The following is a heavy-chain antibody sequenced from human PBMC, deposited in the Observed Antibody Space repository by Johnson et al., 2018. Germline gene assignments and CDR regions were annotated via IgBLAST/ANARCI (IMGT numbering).Heavy chain of an antibody. Sequence: QVQLQESGPGLVKPSGTLSLTCAVSGGSISSSNWWTWVRQPPGKGLEWIGEIYPGGSPNYSPSLKSRVSILVDKSKNQFSLNLSSVTAADTAVYYCTSEDEWGQGTLVIVSS. J-gene: IGHJ4*02. V-gene: IGHV4-4*02. CDR2: IYPGGSP. CDR3: TSEDE. CDR1: GGSISSSNW.